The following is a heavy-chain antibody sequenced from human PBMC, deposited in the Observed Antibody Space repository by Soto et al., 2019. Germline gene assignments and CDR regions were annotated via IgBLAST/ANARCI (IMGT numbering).Heavy chain of an antibody. J-gene: IGHJ4*02. CDR3: AKTTGGGWYYFDY. D-gene: IGHD6-19*01. Sequence: EVQLLESGGGLVQPGGSLRLSCTASGFIFSSYAMSWVRQAPGKGLEWVSAISGSGGSTYYADSVKGRFTISRDNSKNTLYLQMNSLRAEDTAVYYCAKTTGGGWYYFDYWGQGTLVTVSS. V-gene: IGHV3-23*01. CDR2: ISGSGGST. CDR1: GFIFSSYA.